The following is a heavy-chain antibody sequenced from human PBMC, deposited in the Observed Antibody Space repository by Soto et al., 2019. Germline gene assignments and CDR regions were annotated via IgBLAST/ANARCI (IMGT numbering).Heavy chain of an antibody. CDR1: GFTFSSYG. CDR2: IWYDGSNK. V-gene: IGHV3-33*01. J-gene: IGHJ2*01. CDR3: ARDSGAARAYWYFDL. D-gene: IGHD6-6*01. Sequence: QVQLVESGGGVVQPGRSLRLSCAASGFTFSSYGMHWVRQAPGKGLEWVAVIWYDGSNKYYADSVKGRFTISRDNSKNTLYLQMHSLRAEDTAVYYCARDSGAARAYWYFDLWGRGTLVTVSS.